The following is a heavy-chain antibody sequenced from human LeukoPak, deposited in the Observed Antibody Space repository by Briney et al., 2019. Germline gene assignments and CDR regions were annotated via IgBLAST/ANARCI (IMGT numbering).Heavy chain of an antibody. Sequence: GGSLRLSCAASGFTFSSYAMHWVRRAPGKGLEWVAVISYDGSNKYYADSVKGRFTISRDNSKNTLYLQMNSLRAEDTAVYYCARDGHYYDSSGYYSLDYWGQGTLVTVSS. V-gene: IGHV3-30*04. J-gene: IGHJ4*02. CDR3: ARDGHYYDSSGYYSLDY. CDR1: GFTFSSYA. CDR2: ISYDGSNK. D-gene: IGHD3-22*01.